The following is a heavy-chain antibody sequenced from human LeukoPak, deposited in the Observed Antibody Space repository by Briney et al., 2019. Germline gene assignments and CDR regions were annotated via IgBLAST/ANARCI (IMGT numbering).Heavy chain of an antibody. Sequence: GRSLRLSCAASGFTFYDYALHWVRQGPGKGLEWVSGITWNSAGIGYADSVKGRFTISRDNAKNSLYLQMNSLRAEDTAFYYCAKEAPYFDSWGQGTLVTVSS. CDR1: GFTFYDYA. CDR3: AKEAPYFDS. J-gene: IGHJ4*02. V-gene: IGHV3-9*01. CDR2: ITWNSAGI.